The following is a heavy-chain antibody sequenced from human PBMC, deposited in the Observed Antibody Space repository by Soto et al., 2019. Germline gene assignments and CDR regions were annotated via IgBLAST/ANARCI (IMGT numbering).Heavy chain of an antibody. Sequence: PGESLKISCKASGYNFASSWIGWVRQMPGKGLEWMGIIYPSDSDTRYSPSFQGQVTISADKSLSTAYLQWSSLKASDTAMYCCARPKSSGRIDAFDIWGRGTMVTVSS. D-gene: IGHD6-19*01. CDR1: GYNFASSW. V-gene: IGHV5-51*01. J-gene: IGHJ3*02. CDR3: ARPKSSGRIDAFDI. CDR2: IYPSDSDT.